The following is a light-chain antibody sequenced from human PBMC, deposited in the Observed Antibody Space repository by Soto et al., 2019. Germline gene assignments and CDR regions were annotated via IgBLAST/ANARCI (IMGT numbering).Light chain of an antibody. CDR3: MQALHTWT. CDR1: QSLVHPNGYTY. J-gene: IGKJ1*01. V-gene: IGKV2-28*01. Sequence: EIVMTQSPVSLPVTPGEPASISCRSSQSLVHPNGYTYLDWYVQKPGQSPQLLIYLSSHRASGVPDRFSGSGSGTDFTLKISRVEAEDVGVYYCMQALHTWTFGQGTKVEIK. CDR2: LSS.